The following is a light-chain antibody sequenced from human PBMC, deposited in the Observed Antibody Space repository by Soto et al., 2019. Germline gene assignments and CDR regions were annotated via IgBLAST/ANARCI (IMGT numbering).Light chain of an antibody. J-gene: IGKJ1*01. Sequence: AIQMTQSPSSLSASVGDRVTITCRASQGIRNDLGWYQQKPGKAPKLLIYDASSLESGVPSRFSGSGSGTEFTLTISSLQPDDFATYYCQQYNSYSWTFGQGTKVDIK. CDR2: DAS. CDR1: QGIRND. CDR3: QQYNSYSWT. V-gene: IGKV1-13*02.